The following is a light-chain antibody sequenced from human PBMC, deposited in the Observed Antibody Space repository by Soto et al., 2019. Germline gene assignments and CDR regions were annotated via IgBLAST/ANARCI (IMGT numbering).Light chain of an antibody. Sequence: QAVVTQPASVSGSPGQSITISCTGTSSDIGYGYVSWYQQHPGKAPKVLIYEISHRPSGVSARFSGSKSVNTASLTISGLQAEDEADYYCSAYTSSSTFVFGSGTKLTVL. CDR1: SSDIGYGY. CDR3: SAYTSSSTFV. CDR2: EIS. V-gene: IGLV2-14*03. J-gene: IGLJ1*01.